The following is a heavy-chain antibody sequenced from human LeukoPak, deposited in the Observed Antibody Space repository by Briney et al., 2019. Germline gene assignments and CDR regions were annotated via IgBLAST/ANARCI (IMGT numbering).Heavy chain of an antibody. Sequence: GGSLRLSXAASGFTFSNYAMHWVRQAPGTGLELVAVIWFDGTNKYYGDSMRGRFTISRDNSKNRLYLQMNSLRAEDTAVYYCAKARGSGWHDPWYLDYWGQGTLVTVSS. V-gene: IGHV3-33*06. CDR3: AKARGSGWHDPWYLDY. CDR2: IWFDGTNK. D-gene: IGHD6-19*01. J-gene: IGHJ4*02. CDR1: GFTFSNYA.